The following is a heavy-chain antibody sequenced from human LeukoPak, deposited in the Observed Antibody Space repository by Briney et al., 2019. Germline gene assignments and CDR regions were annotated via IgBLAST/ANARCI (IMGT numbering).Heavy chain of an antibody. CDR2: FHHSGST. D-gene: IGHD3-10*01. V-gene: IGHV4-59*01. J-gene: IGHJ5*02. Sequence: SETLSLTCTVSGGSISSYYWTWIRQSPGRGLEWIGFFHHSGSTNYNPSFKSRVTISADTSNNHFSLRLTSVTAADTAVYYCARDERFGELAWFDPWGQGTLVTVSS. CDR1: GGSISSYY. CDR3: ARDERFGELAWFDP.